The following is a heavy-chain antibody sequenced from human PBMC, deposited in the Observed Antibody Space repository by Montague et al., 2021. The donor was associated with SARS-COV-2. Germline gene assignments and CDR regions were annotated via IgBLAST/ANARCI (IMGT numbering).Heavy chain of an antibody. Sequence: YNDYAVSVKSRITINPDTSKNQFSLQLNSVTPEDTAVYYCARGLWFGELLYYYYSYGMDVWGQGTTVTVSS. V-gene: IGHV6-1*01. CDR2: YN. CDR3: ARGLWFGELLYYYYSYGMDV. D-gene: IGHD3-10*01. J-gene: IGHJ6*02.